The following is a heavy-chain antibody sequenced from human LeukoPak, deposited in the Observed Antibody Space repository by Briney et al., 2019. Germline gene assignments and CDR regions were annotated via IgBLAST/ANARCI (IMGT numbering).Heavy chain of an antibody. CDR3: AILAVAGTYYYDYYMDV. V-gene: IGHV4-4*02. CDR2: IYHSGST. D-gene: IGHD6-19*01. CDR1: GGSISSSNW. J-gene: IGHJ6*03. Sequence: SETLSLTCAVSGGSISSSNWWSWVRQPPGKGLEWIGEIYHSGSTNYNPSLKSRVSIAVDKSKNQFSLKLSSVTAADTAVYYCAILAVAGTYYYDYYMDVWGKGTTVTVSS.